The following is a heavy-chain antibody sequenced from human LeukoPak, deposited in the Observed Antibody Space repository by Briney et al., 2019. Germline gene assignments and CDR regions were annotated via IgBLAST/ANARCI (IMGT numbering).Heavy chain of an antibody. J-gene: IGHJ4*02. V-gene: IGHV1-2*02. CDR2: INPNSGGT. CDR1: GYTFSGYY. Sequence: ASVKVSCKASGYTFSGYYMHWVRQAPGQGLEWMGWINPNSGGTKYVQKFQGRVTMTRDKSISTAYLHWSSLKASDTALYYCARRRHCSSGSCEDFDFWGQGTLLTVSS. D-gene: IGHD2-15*01. CDR3: ARRRHCSSGSCEDFDF.